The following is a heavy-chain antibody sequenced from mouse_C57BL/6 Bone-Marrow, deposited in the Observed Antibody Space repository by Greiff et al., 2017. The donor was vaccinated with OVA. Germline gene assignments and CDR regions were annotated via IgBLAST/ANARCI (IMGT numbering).Heavy chain of an antibody. V-gene: IGHV1-81*01. CDR1: GYTFTSYG. Sequence: VKLQQSGAELARPGASVKLSCKASGYTFTSYGISWVKQRPGQGLEWIGEIYPRSGNTYYNEKFKGKATLTADKSSSTAYMELRSLTSEDSAVYFCARALLLLAWFAYWGQGTLVTVSA. CDR2: IYPRSGNT. CDR3: ARALLLLAWFAY. D-gene: IGHD1-1*01. J-gene: IGHJ3*01.